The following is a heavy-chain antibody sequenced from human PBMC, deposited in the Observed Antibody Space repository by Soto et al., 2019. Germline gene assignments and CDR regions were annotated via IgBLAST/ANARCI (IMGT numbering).Heavy chain of an antibody. Sequence: QVQLVQSGAEVKKPGASVKVSCKASGYTFTRNAIHWVRQAPGQRLEWIGKIDAGNGNTKYSEKFQGRVTITRDTSASAAYMELSTLRSEDTSIYFCARSETDYSGFDYWGQGTLVTVSS. J-gene: IGHJ4*02. CDR1: GYTFTRNA. CDR2: IDAGNGNT. CDR3: ARSETDYSGFDY. D-gene: IGHD3-9*01. V-gene: IGHV1-3*01.